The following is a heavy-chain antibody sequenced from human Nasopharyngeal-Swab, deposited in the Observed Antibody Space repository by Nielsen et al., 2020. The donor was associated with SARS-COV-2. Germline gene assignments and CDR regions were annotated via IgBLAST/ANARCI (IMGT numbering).Heavy chain of an antibody. Sequence: SLKISCAASGFTFDDYAMYWVRQAPGKGLEWVSGISWNGNIRGHADSVEGRFTISRDNAKSSLYLQMNSLRVEDTALYYCTRDTPAMFAYWGQGTLVSVSS. V-gene: IGHV3-9*01. CDR1: GFTFDDYA. CDR2: ISWNGNIR. J-gene: IGHJ4*02. CDR3: TRDTPAMFAY.